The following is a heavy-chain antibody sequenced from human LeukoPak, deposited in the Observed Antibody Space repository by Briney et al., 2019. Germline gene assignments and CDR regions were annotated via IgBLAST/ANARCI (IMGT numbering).Heavy chain of an antibody. Sequence: GSLRLSCAASGFTFSRFCISLGRPAPGKGPEWVSAISGSGGSTYYADSVKGRFTISRDNSKNTLYLQMNSLRAEDTAVYYCAKISSTAAPTDYWGQGTLVTVSS. CDR2: ISGSGGST. CDR1: GFTFSRFC. D-gene: IGHD3-16*02. CDR3: AKISSTAAPTDY. V-gene: IGHV3-23*01. J-gene: IGHJ4*02.